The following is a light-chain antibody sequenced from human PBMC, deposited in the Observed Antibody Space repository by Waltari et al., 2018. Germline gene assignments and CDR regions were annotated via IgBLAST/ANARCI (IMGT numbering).Light chain of an antibody. V-gene: IGKV3-20*01. J-gene: IGKJ2*01. CDR3: QHYGSSLYT. Sequence: VVLTQFPGTLSLSPGATATLSCRTSQSLVNNYLAWYQQKPGQAPRLLIYATSTRASGIPDRFSGSESGTDFTLTISRLEPEDFAVYYCQHYGSSLYTFGQGTKLELK. CDR2: ATS. CDR1: QSLVNNY.